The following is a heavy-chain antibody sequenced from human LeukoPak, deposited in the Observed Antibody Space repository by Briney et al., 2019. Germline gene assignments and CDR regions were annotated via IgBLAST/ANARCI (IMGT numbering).Heavy chain of an antibody. J-gene: IGHJ6*02. Sequence: ASVKVSCKASGYTFTGYYMHWVRQAPGQGLEWMGRINPNSGGTNYAQKFRGRVTMTRDTSISTAYMELSRLRSDDTAVYYCARGGYSYYYYGMDVWGQGTTVTVSS. D-gene: IGHD5-18*01. CDR1: GYTFTGYY. CDR3: ARGGYSYYYYGMDV. CDR2: INPNSGGT. V-gene: IGHV1-2*06.